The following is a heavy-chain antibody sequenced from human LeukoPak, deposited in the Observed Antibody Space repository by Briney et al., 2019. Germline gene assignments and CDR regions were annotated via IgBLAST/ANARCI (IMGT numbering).Heavy chain of an antibody. J-gene: IGHJ4*02. D-gene: IGHD5-24*01. CDR2: ISPSGGST. Sequence: GGSLRLSCAASGFTFSSWGMSWVRQAPGKGLEWVSGISPSGGSTFYPDSVKGRFAISRDNSKNTLYLQMNTLRAEDTAVFYCAKGEDGYTTLDYWGQGTLVTVSS. CDR3: AKGEDGYTTLDY. CDR1: GFTFSSWG. V-gene: IGHV3-23*01.